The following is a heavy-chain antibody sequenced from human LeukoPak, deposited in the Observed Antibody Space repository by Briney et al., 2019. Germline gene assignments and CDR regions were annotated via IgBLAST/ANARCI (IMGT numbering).Heavy chain of an antibody. CDR3: ARDEGYSYGYSQIIIDY. Sequence: ASVKVSCKASGYTFTSYGISWVRPAPGQGLEWMGWISAYNGNTNYAQKLQGRVTMTTDTSTSTAYMELRSLRSDDTAVYYCARDEGYSYGYSQIIIDYWGQGTLVTVSS. J-gene: IGHJ4*02. D-gene: IGHD5-18*01. CDR2: ISAYNGNT. V-gene: IGHV1-18*01. CDR1: GYTFTSYG.